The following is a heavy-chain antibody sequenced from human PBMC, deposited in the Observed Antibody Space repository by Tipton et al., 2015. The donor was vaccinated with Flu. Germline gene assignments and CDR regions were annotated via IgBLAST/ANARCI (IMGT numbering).Heavy chain of an antibody. D-gene: IGHD4-23*01. Sequence: QLMQSGAEVRKPGASLEVSCKASGYTFVRYYMHWVRQAPGQGLEWMGVINPSGGSTRYAQKFQGRVTMTRDTSTNSVYMALCSLRSEDTAVYFCARDLQNYGGSSVNAFDIWGQGTMVTVSS. V-gene: IGHV1-46*01. CDR1: GYTFVRYY. CDR3: ARDLQNYGGSSVNAFDI. J-gene: IGHJ3*02. CDR2: INPSGGST.